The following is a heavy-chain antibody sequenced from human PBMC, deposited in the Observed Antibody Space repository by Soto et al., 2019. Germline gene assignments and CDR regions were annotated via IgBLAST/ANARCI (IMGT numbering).Heavy chain of an antibody. CDR2: ITGSGGSK. D-gene: IGHD4-17*01. CDR1: GFTFSSYA. V-gene: IGHV3-23*01. J-gene: IGHJ1*01. CDR3: ANYYGDYAGGEFFQH. Sequence: EVQLLESGGGLVQPGGSLRLSCAPSGFTFSSYAMNCVRQAPGKGLEWVSAITGSGGSKWYADSVKGRFTISRDNSKNTLYLQMNSLRAEDTALYYCANYYGDYAGGEFFQHWGQGTLVTVSS.